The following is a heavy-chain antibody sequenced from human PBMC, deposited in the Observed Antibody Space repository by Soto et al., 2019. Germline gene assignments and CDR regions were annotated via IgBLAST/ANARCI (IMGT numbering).Heavy chain of an antibody. V-gene: IGHV1-8*01. D-gene: IGHD2-15*01. J-gene: IGHJ6*02. Sequence: GASVKVSCKASGYTFTSYDINWVRQATGQGLEWMGWMNPNSGNTGYAQKFQGRVTMTRNTSISTAYMELSSLRSEDTAVYYCARRDCSGGSCYSGYYYYGMDVWGQGTTVTVSS. CDR2: MNPNSGNT. CDR1: GYTFTSYD. CDR3: ARRDCSGGSCYSGYYYYGMDV.